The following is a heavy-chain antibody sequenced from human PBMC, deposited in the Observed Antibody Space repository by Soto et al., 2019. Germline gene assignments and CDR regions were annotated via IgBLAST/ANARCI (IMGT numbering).Heavy chain of an antibody. V-gene: IGHV3-30-3*01. CDR2: ISYDGGNK. CDR1: GFTFSSFA. D-gene: IGHD2-15*01. Sequence: GGSLRLSCAASGFTFSSFAMHWVRQAPGKGLEWVANISYDGGNKNHADSVKGRFTISRDNSKNTLYLQMNSLRAEDTAVYYCAKALYCSGGSCLNWFDPWGQGTLVTSPQ. CDR3: AKALYCSGGSCLNWFDP. J-gene: IGHJ5*02.